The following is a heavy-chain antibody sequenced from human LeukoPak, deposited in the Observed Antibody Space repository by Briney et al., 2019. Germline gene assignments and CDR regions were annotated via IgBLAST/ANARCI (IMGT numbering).Heavy chain of an antibody. CDR1: GGSISSSSYY. V-gene: IGHV4-39*01. J-gene: IGHJ4*02. CDR3: ARHKYYYDSSGYYYVPSPFDY. Sequence: SETLSLTCTVSGGSISSSSYYWGWIRQPPGKGLEWIGSIYYSGSTYYNPSLKSRVTISVDTSKNPFSLKLSSVTAADTAVYYCARHKYYYDSSGYYYVPSPFDYWGQGTLVTVSS. D-gene: IGHD3-22*01. CDR2: IYYSGST.